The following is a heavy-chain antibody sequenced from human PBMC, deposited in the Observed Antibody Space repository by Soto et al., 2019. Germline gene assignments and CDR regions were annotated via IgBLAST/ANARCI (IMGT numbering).Heavy chain of an antibody. V-gene: IGHV3-11*01. J-gene: IGHJ6*03. CDR3: ARLSPRRKFYYYMEG. Sequence: LRLSCAASGFTFSDYYMSWIRQAPGKGLEWVSYISSSGSTIYYADSVKGRFTISRDNAKNSLHLQMNSLRAEDTAVYYCARLSPRRKFYYYMEGWGKGNMEAISS. CDR2: ISSSGSTI. CDR1: GFTFSDYY.